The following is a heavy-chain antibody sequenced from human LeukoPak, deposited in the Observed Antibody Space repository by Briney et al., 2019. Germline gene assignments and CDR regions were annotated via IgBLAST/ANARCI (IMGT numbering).Heavy chain of an antibody. Sequence: PGGSLRLSCAASGFTFSSYSMNWVRQAPGKGLEWVSYISSSSSTIYYADSVKGRFTISRDNAKNSLYLQMNSLRAEDTAVYYCATYDSSGYYSPTAFDIWGQGTMVTVSS. J-gene: IGHJ3*02. CDR1: GFTFSSYS. CDR3: ATYDSSGYYSPTAFDI. CDR2: ISSSSSTI. V-gene: IGHV3-48*01. D-gene: IGHD3-22*01.